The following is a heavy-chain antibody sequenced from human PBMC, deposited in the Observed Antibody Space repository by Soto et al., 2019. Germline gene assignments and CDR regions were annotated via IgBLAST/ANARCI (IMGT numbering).Heavy chain of an antibody. D-gene: IGHD3-3*01. CDR3: ARDRDYDFWSGLSDFDP. CDR1: GYTFTSYA. J-gene: IGHJ5*02. CDR2: INTNPGNP. V-gene: IGHV7-4-1*01. Sequence: AAVNVSCKASGYTFTSYAMYWVRQPPGQEFEWMGWINTNPGNPTYAQGFTGRFVFSLDTSVSTAYLQICSLRAEDTAVYYCARDRDYDFWSGLSDFDPWGQGTLVTVSS.